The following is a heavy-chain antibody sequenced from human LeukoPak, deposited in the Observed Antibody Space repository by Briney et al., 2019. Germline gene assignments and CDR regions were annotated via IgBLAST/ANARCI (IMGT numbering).Heavy chain of an antibody. V-gene: IGHV3-64D*06. CDR1: GFTFSASA. CDR2: ITTNGRNT. CDR3: VRDLT. J-gene: IGHJ4*02. D-gene: IGHD4/OR15-4a*01. Sequence: GGSLRLSCSASGFTFSASAMHWVRQAPGKVPQFVSAITTNGRNTYYADSVEGRFTISRDNSKSTLDLQMRSLRAEDTAVYYCVRDLTWGQGTLVTVSS.